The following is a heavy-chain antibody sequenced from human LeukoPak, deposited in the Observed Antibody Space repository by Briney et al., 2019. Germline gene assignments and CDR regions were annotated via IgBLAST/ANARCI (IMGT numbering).Heavy chain of an antibody. V-gene: IGHV3-23*01. D-gene: IGHD2-15*01. J-gene: IGHJ4*02. CDR3: AREGYCSAGSCYSPGFDY. CDR2: ISGSGGST. CDR1: GFTFSSYA. Sequence: GGSLRLSCAASGFTFSSYAMSWVRQAPGKGPEWVSAISGSGGSTYYADSVKGRFTISRDNSKNTLYLQMNSLRAEDTAVYYCAREGYCSAGSCYSPGFDYWGQGTLVTVSS.